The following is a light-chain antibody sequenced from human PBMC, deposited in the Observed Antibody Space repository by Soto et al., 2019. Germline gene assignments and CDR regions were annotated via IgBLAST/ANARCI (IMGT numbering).Light chain of an antibody. CDR3: QQYNTYST. V-gene: IGKV1-5*01. CDR2: GAS. Sequence: DIQMTQSPSSLSASVGDRVTIACRASQSISSSLNWYQQKPGKAPKLLIYGASSLQSGVPPRFSGSGSGTEFTLTISSLQPDDFATYYCQQYNTYSTFGQGTKVDIK. CDR1: QSISSS. J-gene: IGKJ1*01.